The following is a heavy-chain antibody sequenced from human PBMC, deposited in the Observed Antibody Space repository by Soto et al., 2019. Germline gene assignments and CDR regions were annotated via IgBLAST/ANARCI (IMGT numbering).Heavy chain of an antibody. CDR3: RRIKRLIDGMDV. CDR1: GYTLIDYY. J-gene: IGHJ6*02. CDR2: INPNSGGT. Sequence: QVLLMQSGAEAAKPGASVKVSCKASGYTLIDYYMHWIRQAPGQGLEWLGWINPNSGGTNYAQKFQGRVTMTRYTSINTAYMQLSRLTSSDTAVYYCRRIKRLIDGMDVWGQGATVIVSS. V-gene: IGHV1-2*02.